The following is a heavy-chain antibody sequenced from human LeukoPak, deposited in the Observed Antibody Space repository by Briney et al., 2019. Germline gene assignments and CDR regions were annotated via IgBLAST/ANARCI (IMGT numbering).Heavy chain of an antibody. CDR1: GFTFSAYS. Sequence: GGSLRLSCAASGFTFSAYSMNWVRQAPGKGPEWVSYINRGSDTSFYADSVKGRFTVSRDNARSSVYLQMNSLRVEDTAVYYCARVSYGSGLDYWGQGALVTVSS. D-gene: IGHD3-10*01. CDR2: INRGSDTS. J-gene: IGHJ4*02. V-gene: IGHV3-48*01. CDR3: ARVSYGSGLDY.